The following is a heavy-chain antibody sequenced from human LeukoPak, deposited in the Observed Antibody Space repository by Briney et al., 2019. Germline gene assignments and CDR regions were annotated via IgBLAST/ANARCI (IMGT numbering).Heavy chain of an antibody. D-gene: IGHD6-6*01. CDR2: INPRSGST. J-gene: IGHJ4*02. CDR1: GYTFTSYY. CDR3: VCDEYYFEY. Sequence: ASVKVSCTASGYTFTSYYFHWVRQAPRQGHGWMGIINPRSGSTNDAQKFQGRVAMTSDTATSTVYMELSSLRSEDTAVYYCVCDEYYFEYWGQGTLVSVSS. V-gene: IGHV1-46*03.